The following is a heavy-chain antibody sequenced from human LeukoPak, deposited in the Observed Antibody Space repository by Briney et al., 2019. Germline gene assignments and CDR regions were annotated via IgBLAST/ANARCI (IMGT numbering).Heavy chain of an antibody. V-gene: IGHV1-24*01. CDR3: ATGAMVYDF. CDR2: LSPRDGET. D-gene: IGHD3-10*01. Sequence: ASVKVSCTVSGSTLTTISIDWVRQAPGKGLEWMGSLSPRDGETSHAQKFKGRFNMTADTATDIAYMEMSSLESGDTAVYYCATGAMVYDFWGQGTLATVSS. CDR1: GSTLTTIS. J-gene: IGHJ4*02.